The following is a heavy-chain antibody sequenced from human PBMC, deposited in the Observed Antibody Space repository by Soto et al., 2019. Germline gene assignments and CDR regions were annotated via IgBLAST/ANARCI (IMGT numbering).Heavy chain of an antibody. CDR3: AKGVLSFHYGMEV. Sequence: GGSLRLSCATSGFTFNTYPMTWVRQAPGKGLEWVSSISSTAGRTSSYADSVRGRFAISRDFSDNTVYLQMNNLRVDDTAVYFCAKGVLSFHYGMEVWGQGTTVTVSS. V-gene: IGHV3-23*01. D-gene: IGHD3-10*01. CDR1: GFTFNTYP. J-gene: IGHJ6*02. CDR2: ISSTAGRTS.